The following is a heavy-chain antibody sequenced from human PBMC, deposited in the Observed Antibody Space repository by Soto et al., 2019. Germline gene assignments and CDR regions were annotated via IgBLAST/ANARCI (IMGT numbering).Heavy chain of an antibody. Sequence: ASVKVSCKASGYTFTGYYMHWVRQAPGQGLEWMGWINPNSGGTNYAQKFQGRVTMTRDTSISTAYMELSRLRSDDTAVYYCARDLIGYSSGWYGGYTAYWGQGTLVTVSS. D-gene: IGHD6-19*01. CDR2: INPNSGGT. CDR1: GYTFTGYY. CDR3: ARDLIGYSSGWYGGYTAY. V-gene: IGHV1-2*02. J-gene: IGHJ4*02.